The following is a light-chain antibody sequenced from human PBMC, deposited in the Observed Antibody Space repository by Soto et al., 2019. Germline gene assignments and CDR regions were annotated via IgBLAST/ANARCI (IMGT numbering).Light chain of an antibody. CDR3: QQYNDWPLT. CDR1: QSVSSN. V-gene: IGKV3-15*01. Sequence: EIVMTQSPVTLTVSPGEGATLSCRASQSVSSNLSWYQEKHGQAPSLLIYGAFTRATGIPARFSGTGSGTEFTLTISSLQSEDIALYYCQQYNDWPLTFGQGTKVDI. J-gene: IGKJ1*01. CDR2: GAF.